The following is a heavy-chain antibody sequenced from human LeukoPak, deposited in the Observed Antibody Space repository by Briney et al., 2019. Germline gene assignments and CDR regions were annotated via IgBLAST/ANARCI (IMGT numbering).Heavy chain of an antibody. CDR2: ISSSGSTI. D-gene: IGHD5-24*01. CDR1: GFTFSSYE. Sequence: GGSLRLSCAASGFTFSSYEMNWVRQAPGKGLEWVSYISSSGSTIYDADSVKGRFTISRDNAKNSLYLQMNSLRAEDTAVYYCAREGWLQFLVDYWGQGTLVTVSS. CDR3: AREGWLQFLVDY. J-gene: IGHJ4*02. V-gene: IGHV3-48*03.